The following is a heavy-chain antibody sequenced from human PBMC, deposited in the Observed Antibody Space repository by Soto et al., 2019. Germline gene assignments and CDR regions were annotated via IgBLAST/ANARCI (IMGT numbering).Heavy chain of an antibody. D-gene: IGHD5-18*01. CDR2: INAGNCNT. Sequence: QVQLVQSGAEVKKPGASVKVSCKASGYTFTSYAMQWVRQAPGQRLEWMGWINAGNCNTKSSQKFQCRVTITRDTSASTAYMELSSLRSEDTAVYYCARDPGYSYGYNWGQGTLVTVSS. J-gene: IGHJ4*02. CDR1: GYTFTSYA. CDR3: ARDPGYSYGYN. V-gene: IGHV1-3*01.